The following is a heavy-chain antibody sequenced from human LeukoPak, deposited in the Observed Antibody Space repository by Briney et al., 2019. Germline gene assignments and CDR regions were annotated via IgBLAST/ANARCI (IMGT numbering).Heavy chain of an antibody. Sequence: LPGGSLRLSCAASGFTFSSYAMSWVRQAPGKGLEWVSAISGRGDTTYHADSVKGRFTISRDNSKNALYLQMNSLRAEDTAIYYCAKDIGYCSGGSCYNSFDYWGQGTLVTVSS. CDR1: GFTFSSYA. CDR2: ISGRGDTT. J-gene: IGHJ4*02. D-gene: IGHD2-15*01. CDR3: AKDIGYCSGGSCYNSFDY. V-gene: IGHV3-23*01.